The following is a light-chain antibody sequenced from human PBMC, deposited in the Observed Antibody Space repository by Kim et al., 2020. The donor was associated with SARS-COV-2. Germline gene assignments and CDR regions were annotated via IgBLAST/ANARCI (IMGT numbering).Light chain of an antibody. CDR1: QDISTF. Sequence: SASVEDGVTITCRASQDISTFLAWYQQKPGKAPELLIYAASHLESGVPSRFRGSGSGTEFTLTISSLQPEDVATYYCQQPTSFPLTFGGGTKLEIK. J-gene: IGKJ4*01. V-gene: IGKV1-12*01. CDR2: AAS. CDR3: QQPTSFPLT.